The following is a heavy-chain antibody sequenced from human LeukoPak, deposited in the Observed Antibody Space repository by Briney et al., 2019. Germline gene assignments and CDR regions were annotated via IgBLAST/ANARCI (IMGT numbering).Heavy chain of an antibody. CDR2: INHSGST. V-gene: IGHV4-34*01. CDR3: ASTTAAAGNLDDY. CDR1: GGSFSGYY. Sequence: SETLSLTCAVYGGSFSGYYWSWIHQPPGKGLEWIGEINHSGSTNYSPSLKSRVTISVDTSKNQFSLKLSSVTAADTAVYYCASTTAAAGNLDDYWGQGTLVTVSS. J-gene: IGHJ4*02. D-gene: IGHD6-13*01.